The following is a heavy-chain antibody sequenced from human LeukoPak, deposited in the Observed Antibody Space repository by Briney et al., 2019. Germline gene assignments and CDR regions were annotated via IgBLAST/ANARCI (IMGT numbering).Heavy chain of an antibody. Sequence: ASVKVSCKASGYTFTGYYMHWVRQAPGQGLEWMGWINPNSGGTNYAQKFQGRVTMTRDTSISTAYMELSRLRSDDTAVYYCARAFTIFGVVDAATPFDYWGQGTLVTVSS. V-gene: IGHV1-2*02. D-gene: IGHD3-3*01. CDR1: GYTFTGYY. CDR3: ARAFTIFGVVDAATPFDY. J-gene: IGHJ4*02. CDR2: INPNSGGT.